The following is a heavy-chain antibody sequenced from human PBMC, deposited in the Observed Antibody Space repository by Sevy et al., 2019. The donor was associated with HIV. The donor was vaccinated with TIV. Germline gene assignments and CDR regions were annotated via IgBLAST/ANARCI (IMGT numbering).Heavy chain of an antibody. Sequence: ASVKVSCKASRGTFSNYALSWARQAPGQGLEWMGGIIPIFGTTNFAQTFQGRVTITADEFTSTAYMELSSLRSADMAVYYCARTPILVIPGATDLYFDNWGQGTLVTVSS. CDR2: IIPIFGTT. J-gene: IGHJ4*02. V-gene: IGHV1-69*13. CDR1: RGTFSNYA. CDR3: ARTPILVIPGATDLYFDN. D-gene: IGHD2-2*01.